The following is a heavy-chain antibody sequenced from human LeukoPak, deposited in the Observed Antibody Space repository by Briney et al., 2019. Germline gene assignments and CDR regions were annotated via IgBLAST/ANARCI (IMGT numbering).Heavy chain of an antibody. Sequence: GASVKVSCKASGYTFTGYYMHWVRQAPGQGLEWMGWINPNSGGTNYAQKFQGRVTMTRDTSISTAYMELSRLRSDDTAVYYCARRLVDYYYYYMDVWGKGTTVTVSS. V-gene: IGHV1-2*02. CDR3: ARRLVDYYYYYMDV. CDR2: INPNSGGT. D-gene: IGHD2-15*01. CDR1: GYTFTGYY. J-gene: IGHJ6*03.